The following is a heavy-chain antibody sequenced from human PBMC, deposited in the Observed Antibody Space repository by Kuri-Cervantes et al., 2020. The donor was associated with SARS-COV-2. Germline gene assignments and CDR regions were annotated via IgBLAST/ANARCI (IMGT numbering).Heavy chain of an antibody. CDR1: GFTFSSYA. CDR2: ISWDGGST. D-gene: IGHD6-13*01. CDR3: AKDIGIAAAGIDAFDI. V-gene: IGHV3-43D*04. Sequence: GGSLRLSCAASGFTFSSYAMSWVRQAPGKGLEWVSLISWDGGSTYYADSVKGRFTISRDNSKNSLYLQMNSLRAEDTALYYCAKDIGIAAAGIDAFDIWGQGTMVTVSS. J-gene: IGHJ3*02.